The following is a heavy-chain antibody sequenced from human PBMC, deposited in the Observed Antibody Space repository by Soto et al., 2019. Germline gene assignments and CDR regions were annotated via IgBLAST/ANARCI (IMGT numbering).Heavy chain of an antibody. Sequence: QRLEWMGWINAGNGNTKYSQKFQGRVTITRDTSASTAYMELSSLRSEDTAVYYCARGRAYHDYYYCYGMDVWGQGTTLTVSS. CDR3: ARGRAYHDYYYCYGMDV. V-gene: IGHV1-3*01. CDR2: INAGNGNT. D-gene: IGHD2-2*01. J-gene: IGHJ6*02.